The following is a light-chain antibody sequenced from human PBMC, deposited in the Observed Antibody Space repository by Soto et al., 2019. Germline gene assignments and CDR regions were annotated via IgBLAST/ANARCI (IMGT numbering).Light chain of an antibody. CDR3: QQYNKWPRT. Sequence: DIELTQSPSILSASPGERVTITCRASQHINTDLGWYQQKPGQPPRLLIFAASFRDTGVPARFSGGGFGTEFTLTISDLQSEDFGVYYCQQYNKWPRTFGQGTKVEIK. CDR2: AAS. J-gene: IGKJ2*01. V-gene: IGKV3D-15*03. CDR1: QHINTD.